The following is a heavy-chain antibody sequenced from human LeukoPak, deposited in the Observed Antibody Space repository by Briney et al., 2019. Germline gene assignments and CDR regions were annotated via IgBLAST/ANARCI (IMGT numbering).Heavy chain of an antibody. CDR2: ISGSGGST. D-gene: IGHD2-15*01. CDR3: AKNSGGTCYSAYDY. CDR1: GFTFSSYA. Sequence: GGSLRLSCAASGFTFSSYAMSWVRQAPGKGLEWVSGISGSGGSTYSADPVKGRFTISRDISKNTLYLQMNSLRVEDTAVYYCAKNSGGTCYSAYDYWGQGTLVTVSS. V-gene: IGHV3-23*01. J-gene: IGHJ4*02.